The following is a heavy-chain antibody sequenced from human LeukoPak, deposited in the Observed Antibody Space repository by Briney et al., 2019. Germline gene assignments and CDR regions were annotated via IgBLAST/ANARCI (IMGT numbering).Heavy chain of an antibody. Sequence: NPSETLSLTCTVSGGSISSSSYYWGWIRQPPGKGLEWIGSIYYSGSTYYNPSLKSRVTISADTSKNQFSLKLNSVTAADTAVYYCAKNGQSGFSFDPWGQGTLVTVSS. CDR2: IYYSGST. V-gene: IGHV4-39*07. J-gene: IGHJ5*02. D-gene: IGHD3-3*01. CDR3: AKNGQSGFSFDP. CDR1: GGSISSSSYY.